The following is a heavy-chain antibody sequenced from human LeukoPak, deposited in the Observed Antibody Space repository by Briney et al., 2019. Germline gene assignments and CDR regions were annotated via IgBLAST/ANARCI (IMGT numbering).Heavy chain of an antibody. J-gene: IGHJ6*03. Sequence: GASVKVSCKASGFTFTSSAVQWVRQARGQRLEWIGWIVVGSGNTNYAQKFQERVTITRDMSTSTAYMGLSSLRSEDTAVYYCAAAAGGGSWYYYYYYMDVWGKGTTVTVSS. CDR1: GFTFTSSA. CDR2: IVVGSGNT. CDR3: AAAAGGGSWYYYYYYMDV. V-gene: IGHV1-58*01. D-gene: IGHD6-13*01.